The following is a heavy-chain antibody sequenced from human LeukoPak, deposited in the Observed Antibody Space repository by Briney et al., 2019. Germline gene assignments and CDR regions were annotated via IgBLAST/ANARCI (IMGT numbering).Heavy chain of an antibody. V-gene: IGHV3-30-3*01. J-gene: IGHJ3*02. Sequence: GGSLRLSCAASGFTFSSYAMHWVRQAPGKGLEWVAVISYDGSNKYYADSVKGRFTISRDNSKNTLYLQMNSLRAEDTAVYYCARDRVTMVRGVLGAFDIWGQGTMVTVSS. CDR1: GFTFSSYA. CDR3: ARDRVTMVRGVLGAFDI. D-gene: IGHD3-10*01. CDR2: ISYDGSNK.